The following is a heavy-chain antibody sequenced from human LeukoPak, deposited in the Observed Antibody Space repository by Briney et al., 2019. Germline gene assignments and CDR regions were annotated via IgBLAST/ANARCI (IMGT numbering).Heavy chain of an antibody. J-gene: IGHJ3*02. Sequence: SLKLSCKASGGTFSSYTISWVRQAPGQGLEWMGRIIPIRGIANYAHSFKGRFTISADNSTSTLYMQLSSLRAEDTAVYYCARVLDSWSYYGAFDIWGQGTMVTVSS. V-gene: IGHV1-69*02. CDR2: IIPIRGIA. CDR3: ARVLDSWSYYGAFDI. D-gene: IGHD1-26*01. CDR1: GGTFSSYT.